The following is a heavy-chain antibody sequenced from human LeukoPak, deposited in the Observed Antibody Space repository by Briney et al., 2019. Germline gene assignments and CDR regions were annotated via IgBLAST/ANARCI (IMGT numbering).Heavy chain of an antibody. J-gene: IGHJ4*02. CDR2: INHSGST. Sequence: SETLSLTCAVYGGSFNVYYWSWIRQPPGKGLEWIGEINHSGSTNYNPSLKSRVTISVDTSENQFSLKLSSVTAADTAVYYCARRPVAGAVSPYYFDYWGQGTLVTVSS. CDR1: GGSFNVYY. D-gene: IGHD6-19*01. V-gene: IGHV4-34*01. CDR3: ARRPVAGAVSPYYFDY.